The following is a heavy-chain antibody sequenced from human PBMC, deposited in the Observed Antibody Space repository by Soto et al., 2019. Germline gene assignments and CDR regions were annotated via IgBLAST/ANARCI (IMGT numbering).Heavy chain of an antibody. J-gene: IGHJ6*02. D-gene: IGHD5-12*01. V-gene: IGHV1-18*01. CDR2: ISAYNGKT. CDR3: ARGGDVNYYHGMDV. Sequence: QVQLVQSGGEVKKPGASVEFSCTASGYTFTSYGISWVRQAPGQGLEWMGWISAYNGKTNYAQNVQGRVTMTTDTSTRTAYMDLRSLRSDDTAVYYCARGGDVNYYHGMDVWGQETTVTVSS. CDR1: GYTFTSYG.